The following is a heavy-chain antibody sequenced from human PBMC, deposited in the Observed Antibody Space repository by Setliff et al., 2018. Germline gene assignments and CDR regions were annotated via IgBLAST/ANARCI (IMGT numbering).Heavy chain of an antibody. Sequence: SETLSLTCSVSGGSISSGSYYWGWIRQSPGKGLEWIGSMYYSGSTYYNPSLKGRVTLSVDTTKNQFSLKLTSMTAADTAVYYCRFWSGYYKNDYWGQGTVVTVSS. CDR2: MYYSGST. CDR1: GGSISSGSYY. J-gene: IGHJ4*02. V-gene: IGHV4-39*07. D-gene: IGHD3-3*01. CDR3: RFWSGYYKNDY.